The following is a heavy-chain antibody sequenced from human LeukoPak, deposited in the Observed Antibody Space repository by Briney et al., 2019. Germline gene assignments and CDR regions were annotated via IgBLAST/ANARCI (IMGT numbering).Heavy chain of an antibody. V-gene: IGHV4-4*07. CDR3: ARDPLEYGDYEDWYFDL. Sequence: SETLSLTCSVSGGSISSYYWNWIRQPAGKGLEWIGRIYSSGSTNYNPSLKSRVTISVDTSKNQFSLKLSSVTAADTAVYYCARDPLEYGDYEDWYFDLWGRGTLVTVSS. CDR1: GGSISSYY. J-gene: IGHJ2*01. D-gene: IGHD4-17*01. CDR2: IYSSGST.